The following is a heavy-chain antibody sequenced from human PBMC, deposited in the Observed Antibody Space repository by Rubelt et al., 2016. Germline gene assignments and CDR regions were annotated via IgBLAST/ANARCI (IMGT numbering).Heavy chain of an antibody. J-gene: IGHJ6*02. CDR1: GFPSDRYA. CDR2: ISFDGSLK. CDR3: VRDRYASASGGMDV. V-gene: IGHV3-30*04. Sequence: VQLVESGGGVVQPGRSLRLSCETSGFPSDRYALNWVRQAPGKGLEWVAIISFDGSLKHYADYVKGRFTISRDNSKNTLYLEISRLGAEDTAVYYCVRDRYASASGGMDVWGQGTTVTVSS. D-gene: IGHD3-10*01.